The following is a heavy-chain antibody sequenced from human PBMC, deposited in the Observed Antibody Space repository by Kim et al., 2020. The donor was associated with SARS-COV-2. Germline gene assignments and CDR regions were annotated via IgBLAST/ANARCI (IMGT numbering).Heavy chain of an antibody. D-gene: IGHD1-20*01. CDR2: ST. CDR3: AREGGSRYSS. J-gene: IGHJ5*02. Sequence: STNYHPSLKSRVTISVDTSKNQCSLKLSSVTAADTAVYYCAREGGSRYSSWGQGTLVTVSS. V-gene: IGHV4-34*01.